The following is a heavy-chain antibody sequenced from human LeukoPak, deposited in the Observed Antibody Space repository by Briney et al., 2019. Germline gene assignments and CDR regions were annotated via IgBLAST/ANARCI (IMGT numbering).Heavy chain of an antibody. D-gene: IGHD3-22*01. CDR1: GFTFSSFE. J-gene: IGHJ4*02. CDR2: ISSGGSTI. CDR3: ARDRSGYYYDSSGYYY. Sequence: GSLRLSCAASGFTFSSFEMKWVRQAPGKGLEWVSYISSGGSTIYYADSVKGRFTISRDNAKNSLYLQLNSLRAEDTAVYYCARDRSGYYYDSSGYYYWGQGTLVTVSS. V-gene: IGHV3-48*03.